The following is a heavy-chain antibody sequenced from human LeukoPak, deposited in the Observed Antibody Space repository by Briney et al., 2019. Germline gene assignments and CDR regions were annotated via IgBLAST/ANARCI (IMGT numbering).Heavy chain of an antibody. CDR1: GFTVSSNY. Sequence: GGSLRLSCAASGFTVSSNYMSWVRQAPGKGLEWVSVIYSGGSTYYADSVKGRFTISRDNSKNTLYLQMNSLRAEDTAVYYCARVPSSGWYHHYYYGMDVWGQGTTVTVSS. V-gene: IGHV3-53*01. CDR3: ARVPSSGWYHHYYYGMDV. J-gene: IGHJ6*02. D-gene: IGHD6-19*01. CDR2: IYSGGST.